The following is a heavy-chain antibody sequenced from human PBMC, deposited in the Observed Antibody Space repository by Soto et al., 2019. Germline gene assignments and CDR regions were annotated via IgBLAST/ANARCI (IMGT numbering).Heavy chain of an antibody. V-gene: IGHV3-21*01. J-gene: IGHJ4*02. CDR3: ARDHLGIAAGDFDL. CDR1: GFSFYTYN. Sequence: GGSLRLSCAASGFSFYTYNINFVRHSPGKCLEWVSSISSGRPDIFYADSVRGRFTISRDDAKKSLFLQMNSLRADDTAVYYCARDHLGIAAGDFDLWGQGTLVTVSS. D-gene: IGHD6-19*01. CDR2: ISSGRPDI.